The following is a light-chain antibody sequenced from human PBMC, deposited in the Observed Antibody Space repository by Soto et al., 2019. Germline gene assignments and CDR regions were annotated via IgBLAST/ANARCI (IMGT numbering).Light chain of an antibody. J-gene: IGKJ5*01. CDR3: QHRYNWLIA. CDR2: GAS. Sequence: RVMTQSPDTLSVSPGERATLSCRASETVRSNLAWYQQKPGQAPRLLFYGASTGATGLPARFSGSGSGTEFTLTISSLEPEDFAVYYCQHRYNWLIAFGQGTRLE. CDR1: ETVRSN. V-gene: IGKV3-15*01.